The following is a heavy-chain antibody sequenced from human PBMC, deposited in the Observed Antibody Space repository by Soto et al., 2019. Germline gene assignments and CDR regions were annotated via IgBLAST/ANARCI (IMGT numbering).Heavy chain of an antibody. Sequence: SGGSLRLSCAASGFTFSSYSMNWVRQAPGPGLEWVSSISSSSSYIYYADSVKGRFTISRDNAKNSLYLQMNSLRAEDTAVYYCARESGSSSGFWFDPWGQGTLVTVSS. V-gene: IGHV3-21*01. CDR3: ARESGSSSGFWFDP. J-gene: IGHJ5*02. CDR1: GFTFSSYS. D-gene: IGHD6-6*01. CDR2: ISSSSSYI.